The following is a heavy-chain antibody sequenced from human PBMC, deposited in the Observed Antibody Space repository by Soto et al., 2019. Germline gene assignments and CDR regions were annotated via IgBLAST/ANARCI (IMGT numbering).Heavy chain of an antibody. CDR1: GYTFTSYG. CDR3: ARDQVAVAGADHWFDP. D-gene: IGHD6-19*01. V-gene: IGHV1-18*04. Sequence: QVQLLQSGGEVKRAGASVTVSCKASGYTFTSYGMSWVRQAPGQGLEWMGWISPESGSSKIAQKLQGRVTLTTERSTNTAYLELTGLTSDDTAVYYCARDQVAVAGADHWFDPWGQGTLVSVSS. J-gene: IGHJ5*02. CDR2: ISPESGSS.